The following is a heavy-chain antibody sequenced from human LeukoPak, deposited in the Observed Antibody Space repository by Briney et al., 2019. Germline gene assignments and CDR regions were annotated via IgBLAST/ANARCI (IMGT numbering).Heavy chain of an antibody. CDR3: ARAMGNFDY. D-gene: IGHD7-27*01. CDR1: GGSFSGYY. Sequence: PSETLSLTCAVYGGSFSGYYWSWIRQPPGKGLEWIGEINHSGSTNYNPSLKSRVTISVDTSKNQFSLKLSSVTAADTAVHYCARAMGNFDYWGQGTLVTVSS. CDR2: INHSGST. J-gene: IGHJ4*02. V-gene: IGHV4-34*01.